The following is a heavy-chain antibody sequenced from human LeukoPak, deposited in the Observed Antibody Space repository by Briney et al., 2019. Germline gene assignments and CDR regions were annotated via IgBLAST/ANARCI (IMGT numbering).Heavy chain of an antibody. CDR1: GGSVSNKY. D-gene: IGHD3-22*01. CDR3: ATHDSSGYYPYYFAF. J-gene: IGHJ4*02. V-gene: IGHV4-59*08. Sequence: SETLSLTCRVSGGSVSNKYWSWIRQPPGNGLEWMGYFSDARTTNYNPALKSRVAISLDTSKNHLSLMLTSVTAADTAVYYCATHDSSGYYPYYFAFWGQGTLVTVSS. CDR2: FSDARTT.